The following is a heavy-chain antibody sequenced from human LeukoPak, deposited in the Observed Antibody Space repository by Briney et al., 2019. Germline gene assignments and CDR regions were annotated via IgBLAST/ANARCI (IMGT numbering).Heavy chain of an antibody. V-gene: IGHV3-7*01. J-gene: IGHJ3*02. CDR2: IKQDGSEK. CDR1: GFTFSSYW. CDR3: ARIRQAGMQRAYAFDI. Sequence: GGSLRLSCAASGFTFSSYWMSWVRQAPGKGLEWVANIKQDGSEKYYVDSVKGRFTISRDNAKNSLYLQMNSLRAEDTAVYYCARIRQAGMQRAYAFDIWGQGTMVTVSS. D-gene: IGHD3-10*01.